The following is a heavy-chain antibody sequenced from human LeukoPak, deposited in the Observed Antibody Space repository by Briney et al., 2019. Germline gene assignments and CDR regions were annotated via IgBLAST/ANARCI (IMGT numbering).Heavy chain of an antibody. J-gene: IGHJ4*02. CDR3: GRCTPSSLIVNDF. Sequence: GGSLRLSCAASGFTFSNYAMNWVRQRPGKGPEWVSGLSGGSTNIQYADSVKGRFTISRDNAKNSLYLQMDSLRVEDTAVYYCGRCTPSSLIVNDFWGQGTLVTVSS. V-gene: IGHV3-21*01. CDR2: LSGGSTNI. D-gene: IGHD3-16*02. CDR1: GFTFSNYA.